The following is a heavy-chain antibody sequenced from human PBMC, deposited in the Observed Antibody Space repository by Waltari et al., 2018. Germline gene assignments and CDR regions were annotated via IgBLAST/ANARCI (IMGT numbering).Heavy chain of an antibody. CDR1: DFNFRAYW. D-gene: IGHD1-7*01. V-gene: IGHV3-7*02. J-gene: IGHJ4*02. Sequence: EVLLVDSGGGLVQPGKSLRPSSIGSDFNFRAYWVSWVRQAPGKGLEWVATIKEDGSERYYVDSVKGRFTISRDNTKSSVYLEMNNLRAEDSAVYYCARAKLTFDFWGQGNLVTVSS. CDR3: ARAKLTFDF. CDR2: IKEDGSER.